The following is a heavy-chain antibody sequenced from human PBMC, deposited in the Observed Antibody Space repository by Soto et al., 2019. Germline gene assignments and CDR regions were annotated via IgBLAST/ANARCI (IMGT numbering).Heavy chain of an antibody. D-gene: IGHD2-2*01. CDR1: GYSISSGYY. J-gene: IGHJ1*01. CDR2: IYHSGST. Sequence: SETLSLTCAVSGYSISSGYYWGWIRQPPGKGLEWIGSIYHSGSTYYNPSLESRVTISVDTSKNQFSLKLSSVTAADTAIYYCAVGYCSSTSCSREYFQHWGQGTLVTVS. CDR3: AVGYCSSTSCSREYFQH. V-gene: IGHV4-38-2*01.